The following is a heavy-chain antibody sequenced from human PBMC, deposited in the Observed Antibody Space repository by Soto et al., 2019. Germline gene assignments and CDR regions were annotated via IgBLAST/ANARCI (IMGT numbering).Heavy chain of an antibody. D-gene: IGHD2-21*01. Sequence: PSETLSLTCTVSGGSINTFYWSWIRQVPGKGLEWIGHIYVTGAVDYNPSLRDRITISQDTSERQFSLNLRLVTAADTAVYYCARLRIATNNYKWFDPWGQGTLVTVSS. CDR3: ARLRIATNNYKWFDP. J-gene: IGHJ5*02. V-gene: IGHV4-59*06. CDR2: IYVTGAV. CDR1: GGSINTFY.